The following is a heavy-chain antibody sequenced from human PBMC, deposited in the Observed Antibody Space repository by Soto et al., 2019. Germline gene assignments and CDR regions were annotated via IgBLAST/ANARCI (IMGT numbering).Heavy chain of an antibody. CDR2: IYYSGST. J-gene: IGHJ4*02. CDR1: GGSISSSSYY. CDR3: ARQDEAYGGYDY. V-gene: IGHV4-39*01. Sequence: PSETLSLTCTVSGGSISSSSYYWGWIRQPPGKGLEWIGSIYYSGSTYYNPSLKSRVTISVDTSKNQFSLKLSSVTAADTAVYYCARQDEAYGGYDYWGQGTLVTVSS. D-gene: IGHD5-12*01.